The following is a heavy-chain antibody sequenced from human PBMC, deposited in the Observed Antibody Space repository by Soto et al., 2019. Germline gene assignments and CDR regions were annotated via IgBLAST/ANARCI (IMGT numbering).Heavy chain of an antibody. CDR1: GGSISSGGYY. Sequence: SETLSLTCTVSGGSISSGGYYWSWIRQHPGKGLEWIGYIYYSGSTYYNPSLKSRVTISVDTSKNQFSLKLSSVTAADTAVYYSARNEYSAPFRWLDPSGQGTLVTVSS. D-gene: IGHD2-15*01. CDR2: IYYSGST. CDR3: ARNEYSAPFRWLDP. J-gene: IGHJ5*02. V-gene: IGHV4-31*03.